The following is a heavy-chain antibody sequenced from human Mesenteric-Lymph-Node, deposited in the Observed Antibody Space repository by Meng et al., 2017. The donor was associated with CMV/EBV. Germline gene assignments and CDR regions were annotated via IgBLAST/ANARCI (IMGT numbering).Heavy chain of an antibody. CDR1: GFTFSSYW. Sequence: GESLKISCAASGFTFSSYWMSWVRQAPGKGLEWVANIKQDGSEKYYVDSVKGRFTISRDNAKNSLYLQMNSLRAEDTAVYYCARARLVRLNYFDYWGQGTLVTVSS. CDR2: IKQDGSEK. J-gene: IGHJ4*02. CDR3: ARARLVRLNYFDY. V-gene: IGHV3-7*01. D-gene: IGHD6-6*01.